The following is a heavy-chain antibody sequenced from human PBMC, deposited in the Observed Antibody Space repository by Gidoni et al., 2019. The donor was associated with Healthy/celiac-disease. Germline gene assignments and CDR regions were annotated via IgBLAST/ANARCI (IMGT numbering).Heavy chain of an antibody. D-gene: IGHD3-22*01. V-gene: IGHV1-18*01. J-gene: IGHJ5*02. CDR1: GYTFTSYG. Sequence: QVQLVQSGAEVKKPGASVKVSCKASGYTFTSYGISWVRQAPGQGLEWMGWTRPYNGNTNYAQKLQGRVTMTTDTSTSTAYMELRSLRSDDTAGYYCARDCGFNYYDSSGYGFDPWGQGTLVTVSS. CDR3: ARDCGFNYYDSSGYGFDP. CDR2: TRPYNGNT.